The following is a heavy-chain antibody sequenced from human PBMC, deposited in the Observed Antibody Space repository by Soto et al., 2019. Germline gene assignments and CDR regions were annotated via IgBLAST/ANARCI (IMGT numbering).Heavy chain of an antibody. CDR2: INAGNGNT. V-gene: IGHV1-3*01. CDR1: GYTFTSYA. Sequence: ASVKXSCKASGYTFTSYAMHWVRQAPGQRLEWMGWINAGNGNTKYSQKFQGRVTITRDTSASTAYMELSSLRSEDTAVYYCARDSVVVVAAAFDYWGQGTLVTVSS. D-gene: IGHD2-15*01. J-gene: IGHJ4*02. CDR3: ARDSVVVVAAAFDY.